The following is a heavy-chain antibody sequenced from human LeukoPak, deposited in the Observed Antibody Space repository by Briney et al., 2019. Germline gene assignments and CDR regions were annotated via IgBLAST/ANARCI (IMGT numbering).Heavy chain of an antibody. Sequence: GGSLRLSCAASGFTFSSYAMSWVRQAPGKGLEWVSATSGSGGSTYYADSVKGRFTISRDNSKNTLYLQMNSLRAEDTAVYYCAKDEGNGYSLFFDYWGQGTLVTVSS. J-gene: IGHJ4*02. CDR1: GFTFSSYA. CDR3: AKDEGNGYSLFFDY. V-gene: IGHV3-23*01. D-gene: IGHD5-24*01. CDR2: TSGSGGST.